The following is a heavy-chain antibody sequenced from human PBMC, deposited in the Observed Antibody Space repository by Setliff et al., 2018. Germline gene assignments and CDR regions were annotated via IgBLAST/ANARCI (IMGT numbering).Heavy chain of an antibody. CDR2: IWYDGTNK. CDR1: GFTFSSYG. Sequence: PGGSLRLSCAASGFTFSSYGMHWVRQAPGKGLEWVAVIWYDGTNKFYADSVEGRFTISRDISKDTLYLQMNSLRAEDTAVYYCARVGLSGTSGYYYYMDVWGKGTAVTVSS. D-gene: IGHD1-20*01. J-gene: IGHJ6*03. CDR3: ARVGLSGTSGYYYYMDV. V-gene: IGHV3-33*01.